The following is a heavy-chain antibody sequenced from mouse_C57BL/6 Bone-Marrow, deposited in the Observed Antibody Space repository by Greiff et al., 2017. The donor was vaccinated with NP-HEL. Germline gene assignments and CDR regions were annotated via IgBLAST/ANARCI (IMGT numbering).Heavy chain of an antibody. V-gene: IGHV1-76*01. Sequence: VQLQQSGAELVRPGASVKLSCKASGYTFTDYYINWVKQRPGQGLEWIARIYPGSGNTYYNEKFKGKATLTAEKSSSTAYMQLSSLTSEDSAVYFCARSRRGNYYAMDYWGQGTSVTVSS. CDR1: GYTFTDYY. J-gene: IGHJ4*01. CDR3: ARSRRGNYYAMDY. CDR2: IYPGSGNT.